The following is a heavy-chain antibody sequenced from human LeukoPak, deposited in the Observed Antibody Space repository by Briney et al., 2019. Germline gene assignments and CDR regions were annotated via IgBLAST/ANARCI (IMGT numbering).Heavy chain of an antibody. Sequence: GESLKISCKGSGYTFTSYWIGWVRQLPGKGLEWMGIIYPDDSDTRYSPSFQGQVTISADKSISTAYLQWSGLQASDTAMYYCARDYGSGSYHYDYWGQGTLVTVSS. D-gene: IGHD3-10*01. CDR2: IYPDDSDT. V-gene: IGHV5-51*01. J-gene: IGHJ4*02. CDR3: ARDYGSGSYHYDY. CDR1: GYTFTSYW.